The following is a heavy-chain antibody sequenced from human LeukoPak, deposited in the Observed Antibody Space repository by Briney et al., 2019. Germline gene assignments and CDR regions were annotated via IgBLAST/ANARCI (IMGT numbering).Heavy chain of an antibody. J-gene: IGHJ4*02. V-gene: IGHV3-30*02. CDR1: GFTFDYYT. CDR3: AKDGDSSSWYGAPDY. CDR2: IRYDGSNK. D-gene: IGHD6-13*01. Sequence: GGSLRLSCAASGFTFDYYTMYWVRQGPEKGLEWMAFIRYDGSNKYYADSVKGRFTISRDNSKYTLYLQMNSLRPEDTAVYYCAKDGDSSSWYGAPDYWGQGTLVTVSS.